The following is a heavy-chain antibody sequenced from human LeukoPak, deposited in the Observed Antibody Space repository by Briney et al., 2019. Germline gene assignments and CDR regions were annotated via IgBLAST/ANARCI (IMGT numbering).Heavy chain of an antibody. CDR1: GFTFRIYS. CDR3: AKEDYYDRSGYFVAY. J-gene: IGHJ4*02. CDR2: ITSISSYI. Sequence: PGGSLRLSCAASGFTFRIYSMNCVRRAPGKGLEWGSSITSISSYIYYADSLEGRFAISRENAKNSLYLQVNTQRAEDRAVYNCAKEDYYDRSGYFVAYCGQRTLPT. V-gene: IGHV3-21*01. D-gene: IGHD3-22*01.